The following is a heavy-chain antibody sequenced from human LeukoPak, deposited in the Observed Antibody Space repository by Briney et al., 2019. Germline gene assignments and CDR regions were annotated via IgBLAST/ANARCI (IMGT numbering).Heavy chain of an antibody. V-gene: IGHV4-34*01. CDR2: ISHGGIT. CDR3: ARGGVDYGGVGGYFDY. J-gene: IGHJ4*02. CDR1: GGSFSGYY. D-gene: IGHD4-23*01. Sequence: SETLSLTCAVYGGSFSGYYWSWIRQPPGKGLEWIGEISHGGITHYNPSLKSRVTISVDTSKNQFSLKLSSVTAADTAVYYCARGGVDYGGVGGYFDYWGRGILVTVSS.